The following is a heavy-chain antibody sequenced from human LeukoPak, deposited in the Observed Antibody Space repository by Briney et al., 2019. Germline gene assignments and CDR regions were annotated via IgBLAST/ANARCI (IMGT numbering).Heavy chain of an antibody. CDR3: ARVGCRGGSCSSRGDYYYGMDV. CDR2: ISSTSSFI. V-gene: IGHV3-21*01. CDR1: AFTFSGYS. J-gene: IGHJ6*02. D-gene: IGHD2-15*01. Sequence: RTGGSLRLSCEASAFTFSGYSMNRVRQAPGKGLEWVSSISSTSSFINYADSVKGRFTISRDNAKNSLYLQMNSLRAEDTAVYYCARVGCRGGSCSSRGDYYYGMDVWGQGTTVTVSS.